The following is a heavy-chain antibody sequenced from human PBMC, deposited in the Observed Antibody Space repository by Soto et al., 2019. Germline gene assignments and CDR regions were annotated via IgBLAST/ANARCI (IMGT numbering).Heavy chain of an antibody. J-gene: IGHJ4*02. CDR1: GFSFDDYT. CDR3: ARGYGSGSYSQPLDY. Sequence: EVQLVESGGVVVQPGGSLRLSCAASGFSFDDYTMHWVRQAPGKGLGWVSLISWDGYRTHYADSVKGRFTISRDNTKSSLYLQMNSLETEDTALYFCARGYGSGSYSQPLDYWGQGTLVTVSS. V-gene: IGHV3-43*01. CDR2: ISWDGYRT. D-gene: IGHD3-10*01.